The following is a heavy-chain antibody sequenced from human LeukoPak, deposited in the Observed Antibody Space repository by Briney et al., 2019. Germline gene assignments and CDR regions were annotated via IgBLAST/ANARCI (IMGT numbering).Heavy chain of an antibody. CDR2: INHSGST. Sequence: KPSETLSLTCAVYSGSFSGYYWSWVRQPPGKGLEWIGEINHSGSTNYNPSLKSRVTISVDTSKNQFSLKLSSVTAADTAVYYCARAGDSSGYYHEYFQHWGQGTLVTVSS. J-gene: IGHJ1*01. D-gene: IGHD3-22*01. V-gene: IGHV4-34*01. CDR3: ARAGDSSGYYHEYFQH. CDR1: SGSFSGYY.